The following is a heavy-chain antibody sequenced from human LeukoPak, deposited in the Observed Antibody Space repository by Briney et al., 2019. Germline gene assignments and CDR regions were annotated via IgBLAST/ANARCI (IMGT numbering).Heavy chain of an antibody. Sequence: GGSLRLSCAASGFTVSSNYMSWVRQAPGKGLEWVSVIYSGGSTYYADSVKGRFTISRDNSKNTLYLQMNSLRAEDTAVYYCARAPDYGGYVPAFDYWGQGTLVTVSS. J-gene: IGHJ4*02. CDR3: ARAPDYGGYVPAFDY. CDR2: IYSGGST. CDR1: GFTVSSNY. V-gene: IGHV3-53*01. D-gene: IGHD4-17*01.